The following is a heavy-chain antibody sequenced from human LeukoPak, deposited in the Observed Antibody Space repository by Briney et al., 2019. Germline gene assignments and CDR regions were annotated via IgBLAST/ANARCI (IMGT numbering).Heavy chain of an antibody. CDR1: GFTFSSYG. V-gene: IGHV3-33*01. Sequence: ERSLRLSCAASGFTFSSYGMHWVRQAPGKGLEWVAVIWYDGSNKYYADSVKGRFTISRDNSKNTLYLQMNSLRAEDTAVYYCARGLYYDSSGSLDYWGQGTLVTVSS. CDR2: IWYDGSNK. CDR3: ARGLYYDSSGSLDY. J-gene: IGHJ4*02. D-gene: IGHD3-22*01.